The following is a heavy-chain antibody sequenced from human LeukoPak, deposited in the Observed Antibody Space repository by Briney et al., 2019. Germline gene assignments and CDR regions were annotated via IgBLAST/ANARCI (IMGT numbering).Heavy chain of an antibody. CDR3: ARIVVVDPVATSGTYWYFDL. CDR2: IYPGNSNI. Sequence: GESLKISCKGSGYIFSTFWIAWVRQMPGKGLEWMGIIYPGNSNIRYSPSFQGQVTISADKSIRTAYLHWNSLKASDTAMYYCARIVVVDPVATSGTYWYFDLWGRGTLVTVSS. D-gene: IGHD2-2*01. J-gene: IGHJ2*01. V-gene: IGHV5-51*01. CDR1: GYIFSTFW.